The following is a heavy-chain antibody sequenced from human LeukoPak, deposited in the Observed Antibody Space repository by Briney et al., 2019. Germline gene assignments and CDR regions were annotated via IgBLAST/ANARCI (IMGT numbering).Heavy chain of an antibody. D-gene: IGHD4-17*01. J-gene: IGHJ4*02. CDR3: ARGSGPATDDY. Sequence: SETLSLTCAVYGGSFSGYYWSWIRQPPGKGLEWIGEINHSGSTNYNPSLKSRVTISVDTSKNQFSLKLSSVTAADTAVYYCARGSGPATDDYWGQGTLVTVSS. V-gene: IGHV4-34*01. CDR2: INHSGST. CDR1: GGSFSGYY.